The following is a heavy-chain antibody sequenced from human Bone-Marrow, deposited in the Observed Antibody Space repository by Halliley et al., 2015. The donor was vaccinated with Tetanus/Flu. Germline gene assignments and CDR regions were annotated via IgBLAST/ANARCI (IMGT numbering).Heavy chain of an antibody. CDR2: KKQDGSKI. Sequence: PGQGLEWVANKKQDGSKISYVDSVRGRFTISRGNAKNSLYLQRSSLRAEDTAVYYCTRGYGWCDYWGQGPLVSVSS. CDR3: TRGYGWCDY. V-gene: IGHV3-7*03. D-gene: IGHD6-19*01. J-gene: IGHJ4*02.